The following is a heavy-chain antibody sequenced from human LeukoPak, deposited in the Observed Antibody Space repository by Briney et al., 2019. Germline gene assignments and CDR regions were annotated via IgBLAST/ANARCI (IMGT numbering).Heavy chain of an antibody. CDR2: ISGSGGST. V-gene: IGHV3-23*01. D-gene: IGHD3/OR15-3a*01. CDR1: GFSFSIYS. CDR3: ANDAWTESYGMDV. J-gene: IGHJ6*02. Sequence: GGSLRPSCAASGFSFSIYSLNWVRQAPGKGLEWVSAISGSGGSTYYADSVKGRFTISRDNSKNTLYLQMNSLRAEDTAVYYCANDAWTESYGMDVWGQGTTVTVSS.